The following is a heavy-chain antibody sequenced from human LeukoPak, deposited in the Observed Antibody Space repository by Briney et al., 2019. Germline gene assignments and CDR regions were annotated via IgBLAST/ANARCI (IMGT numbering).Heavy chain of an antibody. V-gene: IGHV3-30*02. J-gene: IGHJ3*02. CDR3: AKEGGGISDTFDI. CDR1: GFTFGNFD. D-gene: IGHD2-21*01. CDR2: TNYDANSK. Sequence: PGGSLRLSCTLSGFTFGNFDMHWLRQAPGKGLEWVASTNYDANSKFYAASVKGRFTISGDTSKNTLFLQMHSLRAEDTASYYWAKEGGGISDTFDIWGQGTMVTVSS.